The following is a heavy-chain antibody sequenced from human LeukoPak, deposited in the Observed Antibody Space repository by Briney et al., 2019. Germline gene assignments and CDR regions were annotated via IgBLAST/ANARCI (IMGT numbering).Heavy chain of an antibody. CDR1: GDSISSSNW. V-gene: IGHV4-4*02. J-gene: IGHJ1*01. Sequence: SGTLSLTCAVSGDSISSSNWWSWVRQPPGKGLEWIGEIYHSGSTNYNPSLKSRVTISVDKSKDQFSLKLTSVTAADTAVYYCAREGSLMGYYSGLGFNYWGQGTLVTVSS. D-gene: IGHD6-19*01. CDR2: IYHSGST. CDR3: AREGSLMGYYSGLGFNY.